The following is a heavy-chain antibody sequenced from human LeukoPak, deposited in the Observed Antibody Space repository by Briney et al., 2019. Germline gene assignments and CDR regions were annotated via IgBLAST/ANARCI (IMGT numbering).Heavy chain of an antibody. J-gene: IGHJ4*02. D-gene: IGHD6-13*01. Sequence: GGSLRLSCAASGFTFSSYGMHWVRQAPGKGLEWVAVISYDGSNKYYADSVKGRFTISRDNSKNTLYLQMNSLRAEDTAVYYCAKQIAAAGVFDYWGQGTLVTVSS. CDR2: ISYDGSNK. CDR3: AKQIAAAGVFDY. V-gene: IGHV3-30*18. CDR1: GFTFSSYG.